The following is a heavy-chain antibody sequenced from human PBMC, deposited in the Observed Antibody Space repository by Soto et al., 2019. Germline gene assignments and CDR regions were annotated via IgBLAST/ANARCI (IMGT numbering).Heavy chain of an antibody. D-gene: IGHD3-3*01. Sequence: EVQLLESGGGLVQPGGSLRLSCAASGFTFSSYAMSWVRQAPGKGLEWVSAISGSGGSTYYADSVKGRFTISRDNSKNTLYLQMNSLRAEDTAVYYCAKDLIDFWSGHQYYFDYWGQGTLVTVSS. V-gene: IGHV3-23*01. CDR1: GFTFSSYA. CDR3: AKDLIDFWSGHQYYFDY. CDR2: ISGSGGST. J-gene: IGHJ4*02.